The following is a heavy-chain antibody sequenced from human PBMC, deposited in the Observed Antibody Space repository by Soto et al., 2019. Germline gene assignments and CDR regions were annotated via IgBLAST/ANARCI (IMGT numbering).Heavy chain of an antibody. CDR1: GYTFTGYY. V-gene: IGHV1-2*04. CDR2: IKPDSGGT. Sequence: QVQLVQSGAEVKKPGASVKVSCKASGYTFTGYYMHWVRQAPGQGLEWMGWIKPDSGGTNYAQNFQGWVTMTRDTSITTAYMELSRLRSDDTAEYYCATQRGKAMFEPLDYWGQGTLVTVSS. CDR3: ATQRGKAMFEPLDY. D-gene: IGHD3-16*01. J-gene: IGHJ4*02.